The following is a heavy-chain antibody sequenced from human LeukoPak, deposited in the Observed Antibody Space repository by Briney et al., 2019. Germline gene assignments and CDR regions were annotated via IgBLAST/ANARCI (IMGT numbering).Heavy chain of an antibody. CDR2: IDYSGST. Sequence: SETLSLTCTVSGGSIRSHHWSWIRQPPGKGLECIGYIDYSGSTNYNPSLKSRVTISEDASKNQFSLKLSSVTAADTAVYYCARKGYFGSESYFDYWGQGTLVTVSS. J-gene: IGHJ4*02. D-gene: IGHD3-10*01. V-gene: IGHV4-59*11. CDR1: GGSIRSHH. CDR3: ARKGYFGSESYFDY.